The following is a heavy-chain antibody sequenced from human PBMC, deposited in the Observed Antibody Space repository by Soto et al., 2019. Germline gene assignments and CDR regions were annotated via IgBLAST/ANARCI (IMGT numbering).Heavy chain of an antibody. V-gene: IGHV1-69*12. CDR2: IIPFVGTA. CDR1: GGTFSNFV. J-gene: IGHJ6*02. CDR3: AIVASHPIPHNYYYAMDV. Sequence: QVQLVQSGAEVQKPGSSVKVSCKASGGTFSNFVISWVRQAPGQGLEWMGGIIPFVGTASYAQKFQDRVTITADESAKAAYMQLSSLRSEDTAVYYCAIVASHPIPHNYYYAMDVWGQGTTVTVSS.